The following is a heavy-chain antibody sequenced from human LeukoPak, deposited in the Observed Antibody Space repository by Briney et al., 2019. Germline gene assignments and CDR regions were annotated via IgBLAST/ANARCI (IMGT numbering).Heavy chain of an antibody. CDR2: VYYSGST. CDR1: GDFITAYY. Sequence: PSETLSLTCTVSGDFITAYYWSWIRQPPGKGLECIGYVYYSGSTEYNPSLRSRVTISLERSKHQFSLKLTSVTAADTALYHCARDIDDVGALLDLWGQGTLVTVSS. V-gene: IGHV4-59*12. D-gene: IGHD1-26*01. J-gene: IGHJ5*02. CDR3: ARDIDDVGALLDL.